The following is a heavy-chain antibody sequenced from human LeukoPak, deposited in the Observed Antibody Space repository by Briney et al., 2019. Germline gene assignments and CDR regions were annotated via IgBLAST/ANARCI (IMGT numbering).Heavy chain of an antibody. J-gene: IGHJ5*02. Sequence: SEALSLTCTVSGGSISGYYWSWIRQPPGKRLEWIGYVYDTGATNYNPSLKSRFTISIDTSKNQFSLYLSSVTAADTAVYYCARLPLIATTRGGFDPWGQGTLVTVSS. D-gene: IGHD1/OR15-1a*01. CDR3: ARLPLIATTRGGFDP. CDR1: GGSISGYY. V-gene: IGHV4-59*08. CDR2: VYDTGAT.